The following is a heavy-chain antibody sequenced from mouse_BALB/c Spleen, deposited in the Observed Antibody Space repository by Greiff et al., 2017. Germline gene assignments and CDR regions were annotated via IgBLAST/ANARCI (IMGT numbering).Heavy chain of an antibody. Sequence: EVKLLESGGGLVQPGGSRKLSCAASGFTFSSFGMHWVRQAPEKGLEWVAYISSGSSTIYYADTVKGRFTISRDNPKNTLFLQMTSLRSEETAMYYCARGSYGGFAYWGQGTLVTVSA. CDR1: GFTFSSFG. V-gene: IGHV5-17*02. CDR2: ISSGSSTI. J-gene: IGHJ3*01. CDR3: ARGSYGGFAY. D-gene: IGHD1-1*01.